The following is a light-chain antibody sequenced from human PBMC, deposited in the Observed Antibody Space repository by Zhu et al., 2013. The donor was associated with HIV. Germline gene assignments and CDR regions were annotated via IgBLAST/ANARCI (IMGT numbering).Light chain of an antibody. J-gene: IGKJ1*01. CDR3: QQYNNWPRT. V-gene: IGKV3-15*01. CDR2: AAS. CDR1: QTVSSN. Sequence: EIVLTQSPGILSFSPGERAILSCRASQTVSSNYLAWYQHKSGQAPRLLIYAASSRATGIPDRFSGSGSGTEFTLTINSLQSEDFAVYYCQQYNNWPRTFGQGTKVEIK.